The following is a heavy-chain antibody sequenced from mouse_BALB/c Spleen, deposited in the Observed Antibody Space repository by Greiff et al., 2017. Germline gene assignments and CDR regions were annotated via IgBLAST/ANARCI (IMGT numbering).Heavy chain of an antibody. V-gene: IGHV1-14*01. CDR1: GYTFTSYV. J-gene: IGHJ2*01. CDR3: ARGPFTTVVEGLFDY. D-gene: IGHD1-1*01. CDR2: INPYNDGT. Sequence: EVQLQESGPELVKPGASVKMSCKASGYTFTSYVMHWVKQKPGQGLEWIGYINPYNDGTKYNEKFKGKATLTSDKSSSTAYMELSSLTSEDSAVYYCARGPFTTVVEGLFDYWGQGTTLTVSS.